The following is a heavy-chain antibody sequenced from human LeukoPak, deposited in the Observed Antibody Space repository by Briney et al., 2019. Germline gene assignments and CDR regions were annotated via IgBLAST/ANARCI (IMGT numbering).Heavy chain of an antibody. J-gene: IGHJ4*02. CDR2: ISGSGGAT. CDR3: AKGHSDSGTGFDC. Sequence: GGSLRLSCAASGLTFSSYGMSWVRQAPGKGLEWVSGISGSGGATYHADSVKGRFTISRDNSKNTLYLQMNTLRLEDAAVYYCAKGHSDSGTGFDCWGQGTLVTVSS. CDR1: GLTFSSYG. D-gene: IGHD4-17*01. V-gene: IGHV3-23*01.